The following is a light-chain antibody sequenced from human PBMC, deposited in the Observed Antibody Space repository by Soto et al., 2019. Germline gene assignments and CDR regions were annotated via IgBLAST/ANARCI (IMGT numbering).Light chain of an antibody. CDR3: QQYYSYPRT. V-gene: IGKV1-8*01. Sequence: AIRMTQSPSSLSASTGDRVTITCRASQGISSYLAWYQQKPGKAPKLLIYAASTLQSGVPSRFRGSGSGTDFTLTISCLQYEDFATYYCQQYYSYPRTFGQGTKADIK. J-gene: IGKJ1*01. CDR1: QGISSY. CDR2: AAS.